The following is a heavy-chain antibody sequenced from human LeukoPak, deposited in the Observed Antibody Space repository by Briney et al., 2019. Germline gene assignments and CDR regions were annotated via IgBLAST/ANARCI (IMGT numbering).Heavy chain of an antibody. CDR1: GYTFTDYF. D-gene: IGHD6-13*01. CDR2: INPNSGGT. Sequence: GASVRVSCKASGYTFTDYFMHWVRQAPGQGLQWMGWINPNSGGTNYAQKFQGRVTMTRDTSISTAYMELSRLRSDDTAVYLCARDQREIAAAGSFDNWGQGTLVTVSS. CDR3: ARDQREIAAAGSFDN. J-gene: IGHJ4*02. V-gene: IGHV1-2*02.